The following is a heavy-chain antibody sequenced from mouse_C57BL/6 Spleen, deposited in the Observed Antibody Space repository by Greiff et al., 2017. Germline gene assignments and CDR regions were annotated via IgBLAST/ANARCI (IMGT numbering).Heavy chain of an antibody. D-gene: IGHD1-1*01. CDR3: ARTAHYYYYAMDY. CDR2: IWSGGST. CDR1: GFSLTSYG. J-gene: IGHJ4*01. V-gene: IGHV2-2*01. Sequence: VMLVESGPGLVQPSQSLSITCTVSGFSLTSYGVHWVRQSPGKGLEWLGVIWSGGSTDYNAAFISRLSISKDNSKSQVFFKMNSLQADDTAIYYCARTAHYYYYAMDYWGQGTSVTVSS.